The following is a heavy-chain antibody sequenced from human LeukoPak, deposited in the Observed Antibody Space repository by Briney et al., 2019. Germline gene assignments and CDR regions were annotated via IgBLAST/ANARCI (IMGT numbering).Heavy chain of an antibody. CDR3: AKDPLTYDSSGYYPAEPSSFGGAFDI. D-gene: IGHD3-22*01. CDR1: GYTFTSYY. Sequence: ASVKVSCKASGYTFTSYYMHWVRQAPGQGLEWMGIINPSGGSTSYAQKFQGRVTMTRDTSTSTVYMELSSLRSEDTAVYYCAKDPLTYDSSGYYPAEPSSFGGAFDIWGQGTMVTVSS. J-gene: IGHJ3*02. V-gene: IGHV1-46*01. CDR2: INPSGGST.